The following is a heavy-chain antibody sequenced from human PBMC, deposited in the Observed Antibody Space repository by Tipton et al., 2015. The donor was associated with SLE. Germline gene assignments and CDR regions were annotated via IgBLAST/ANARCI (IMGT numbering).Heavy chain of an antibody. Sequence: LRLSCVVSGYSINNGYFWGWVRQPPGKGLEWIGYIYHSGATYYNPSLKSRVTLSIDTSKNHFSLKLRSVTAADTAVYYCARGANYYAAGSWFDPWGQGTLVTVSA. J-gene: IGHJ5*02. V-gene: IGHV4-38-2*01. D-gene: IGHD3-10*01. CDR3: ARGANYYAAGSWFDP. CDR1: GYSINNGYF. CDR2: IYHSGAT.